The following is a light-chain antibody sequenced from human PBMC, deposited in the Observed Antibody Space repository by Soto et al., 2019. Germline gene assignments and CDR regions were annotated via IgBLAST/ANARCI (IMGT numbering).Light chain of an antibody. Sequence: ETVMTQSPVTLSVSPGERVTLSCRASQSVRTNLVWYQQSPGQPPRLLIYGASDRVAGVPDRFSGSGSGTDFTLTISGLQSEDCAVYYCQQYNEWPRTFGQGTKLEIK. CDR3: QQYNEWPRT. CDR1: QSVRTN. J-gene: IGKJ2*01. CDR2: GAS. V-gene: IGKV3-15*01.